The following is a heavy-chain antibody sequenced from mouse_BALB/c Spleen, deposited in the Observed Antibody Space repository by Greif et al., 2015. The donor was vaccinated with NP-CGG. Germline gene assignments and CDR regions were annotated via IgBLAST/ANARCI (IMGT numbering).Heavy chain of an antibody. J-gene: IGHJ2*01. CDR3: ARDRDGYYGYFDY. Sequence: VMLVESGPGLVAPSQSLSITCTVSGFSLTSYGVHWVRQPPGKGLEWLGVIWAGGSTNYNSALMSRLSTSKDNSKSQVFLKMNSLQTDDTAMYYCARDRDGYYGYFDYWGQGTTLTVSS. V-gene: IGHV2-9*02. CDR2: IWAGGST. CDR1: GFSLTSYG. D-gene: IGHD2-3*01.